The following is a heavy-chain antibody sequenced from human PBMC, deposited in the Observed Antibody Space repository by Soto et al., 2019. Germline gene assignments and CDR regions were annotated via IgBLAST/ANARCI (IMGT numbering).Heavy chain of an antibody. CDR3: ASATVENWFDP. Sequence: QVQLVQSGAEVKKPGSSVKVSCKASGGTFSSYTISWVRQTPGQGLEWMGRIIPILGIANYAQKFQGRVTITADKSTSTAYMELSSLRSEDTAVYYCASATVENWFDPWGQGTLVTVSS. D-gene: IGHD1-1*01. CDR2: IIPILGIA. J-gene: IGHJ5*02. CDR1: GGTFSSYT. V-gene: IGHV1-69*02.